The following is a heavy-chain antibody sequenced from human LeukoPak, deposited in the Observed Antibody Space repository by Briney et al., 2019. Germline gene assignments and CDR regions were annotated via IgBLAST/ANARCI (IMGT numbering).Heavy chain of an antibody. V-gene: IGHV3-23*01. D-gene: IGHD5-18*01. J-gene: IGHJ4*02. Sequence: TGGSLRLSCAASGFTFSSYAMSWVRQAPGKGLDWVSAISGSGGSTYYADSVKGRFTISRDNSKNTLYLQMNSLRAEDTAVYYCAVTAMVTSDYWGQGTLVTVSS. CDR3: AVTAMVTSDY. CDR1: GFTFSSYA. CDR2: ISGSGGST.